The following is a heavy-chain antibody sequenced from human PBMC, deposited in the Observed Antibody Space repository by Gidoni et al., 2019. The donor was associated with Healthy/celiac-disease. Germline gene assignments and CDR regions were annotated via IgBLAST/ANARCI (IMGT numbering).Heavy chain of an antibody. Sequence: QLQLQESGPGLVKPSETLSLTCPVSGGSISSSSYYWGWIRQPPGKGLQWIGSIYYSGSTYYNPSLKSRVTISVDTSKNQFSLKLSSVTAADTAVYYCAAFLEWLPLDYWGQGTLVTVSS. CDR2: IYYSGST. V-gene: IGHV4-39*07. D-gene: IGHD3-3*02. CDR1: GGSISSSSYY. J-gene: IGHJ4*02. CDR3: AAFLEWLPLDY.